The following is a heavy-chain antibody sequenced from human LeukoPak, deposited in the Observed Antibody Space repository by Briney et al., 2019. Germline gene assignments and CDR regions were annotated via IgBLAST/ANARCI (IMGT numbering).Heavy chain of an antibody. V-gene: IGHV3-23*01. J-gene: IGHJ4*02. Sequence: GGSLRLPCAASGFTFSSYAMSWVRQAPGKGLEWVSAISGSGGSTYYADSVKGRFTISRDNSKNTLYLQMNSLRAEDTAVYYCAKPLTYYYGSGSYQTEYYFDYWGQGTLVTVSS. CDR1: GFTFSSYA. CDR2: ISGSGGST. D-gene: IGHD3-10*01. CDR3: AKPLTYYYGSGSYQTEYYFDY.